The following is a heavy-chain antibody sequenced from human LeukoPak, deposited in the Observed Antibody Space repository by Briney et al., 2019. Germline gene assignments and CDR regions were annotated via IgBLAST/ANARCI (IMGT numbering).Heavy chain of an antibody. CDR2: ISYDGSNK. CDR3: AKDRWELLSSLDY. J-gene: IGHJ4*02. V-gene: IGHV3-30*18. Sequence: GGSLRLSCAASGFTLSSYGMHWVRQARGKGLEWVAVISYDGSNKYYADSVKGRFTISRDNSKNTLYLQMNSLRAEDTAVYYCAKDRWELLSSLDYWGQGTLVTVSS. D-gene: IGHD1-26*01. CDR1: GFTLSSYG.